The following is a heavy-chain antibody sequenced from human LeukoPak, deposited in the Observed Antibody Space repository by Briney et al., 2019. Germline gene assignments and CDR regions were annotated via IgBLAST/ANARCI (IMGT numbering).Heavy chain of an antibody. CDR1: GDSVSSHY. Sequence: SETLSLTCTVSGDSVSSHYWGWIRQPPGKGLEWVAYVYYSGTSNYNPSLKSRVTISIDTSKKQFSLKLISVTAADTAVYYCARYSNHVDYFDSWGQGTLVTVSS. CDR2: VYYSGTS. V-gene: IGHV4-59*02. CDR3: ARYSNHVDYFDS. J-gene: IGHJ4*02. D-gene: IGHD4-11*01.